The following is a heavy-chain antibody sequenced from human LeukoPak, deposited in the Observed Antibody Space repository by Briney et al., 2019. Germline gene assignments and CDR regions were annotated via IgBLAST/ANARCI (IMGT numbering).Heavy chain of an antibody. CDR1: GYTFTSYY. V-gene: IGHV1-46*01. CDR2: INPSGGST. CDR3: AREIEVPAAIGNWFDP. Sequence: ASVKVSCKASGYTFTSYYMHWVRQAPGQGLEWMGIINPSGGSTSYAQKFQGRVTMTRDMSTSTVYMELSSLRSEDTAVYYCAREIEVPAAIGNWFDPWGQGTLVTVSS. D-gene: IGHD2-2*01. J-gene: IGHJ5*02.